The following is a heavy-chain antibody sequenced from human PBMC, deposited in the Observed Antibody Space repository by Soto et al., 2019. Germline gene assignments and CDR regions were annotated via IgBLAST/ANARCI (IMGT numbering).Heavy chain of an antibody. CDR1: GFTFSSYA. CDR3: AKNYFFDS. Sequence: GGSLRLSCAASGFTFSSYAMSWARQAPGKGLEWVSSIGVSSDAYYADSEKGRFTISRDNSRNTLYLQMNSLRAEDTALYYCAKNYFFDSWGQGTLVNVSS. J-gene: IGHJ4*02. V-gene: IGHV3-23*01. CDR2: IGVSSDA.